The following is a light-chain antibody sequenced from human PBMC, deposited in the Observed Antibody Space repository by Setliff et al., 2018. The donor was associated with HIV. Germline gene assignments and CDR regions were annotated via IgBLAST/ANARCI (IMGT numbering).Light chain of an antibody. CDR3: SSYTSSSTPYV. V-gene: IGLV2-14*03. J-gene: IGLJ1*01. CDR1: SSDVGVYNY. Sequence: QSVLTQPASVSGSPGQSITISCTGTSSDVGVYNYVSWYQQHPGKAPKLMISDVSNRPSGVSNRFSGSKSGNTASLTISGLQAEDEADYYCSSYTSSSTPYVFGTGTKVTVL. CDR2: DVS.